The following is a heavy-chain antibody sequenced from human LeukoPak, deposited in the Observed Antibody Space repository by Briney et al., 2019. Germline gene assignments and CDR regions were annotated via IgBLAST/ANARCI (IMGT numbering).Heavy chain of an antibody. J-gene: IGHJ2*01. CDR2: IYYSGST. V-gene: IGHV4-59*01. D-gene: IGHD5-18*01. CDR3: ARRDTAMVGYFDL. CDR1: GGSISSYY. Sequence: SETLSLTCTVSGGSISSYYWSWIRQPPGKGLEWIGYIYYSGSTNYNPSLKSRVTISVDTSKNQFSLKLSSVTTADTAVYYCARRDTAMVGYFDLWGRGTLVTVSS.